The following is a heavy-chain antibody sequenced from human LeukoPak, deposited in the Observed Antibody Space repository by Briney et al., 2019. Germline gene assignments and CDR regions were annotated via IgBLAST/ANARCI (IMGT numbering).Heavy chain of an antibody. CDR2: ISGSGGST. D-gene: IGHD3-22*01. CDR1: GFTFSSYA. J-gene: IGHJ1*01. V-gene: IGHV3-23*01. Sequence: PGGSLRLSCAASGFTFSSYAMSWVRQAPGKGLEWVSAISGSGGSTYYADSVKGRFTISRDNSKNTLYLQMNSLRAEDTAVYYCAKVGRYYDSSGYFEFFHHWGQGTLVTVSS. CDR3: AKVGRYYDSSGYFEFFHH.